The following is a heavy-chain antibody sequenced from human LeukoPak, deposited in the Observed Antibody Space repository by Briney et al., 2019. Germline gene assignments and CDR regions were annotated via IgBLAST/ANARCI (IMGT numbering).Heavy chain of an antibody. D-gene: IGHD3-9*01. J-gene: IGHJ4*02. Sequence: ASVKVSCKASGYTFTGYYMHWVRQAPGQGLEWMGWMNPNSGNTGYAQKFQGRVTITRNTSISTAYMELSSLRSEDTAVYYCARSDYDILTGYYYFDYWGQGTLVTVSS. CDR2: MNPNSGNT. CDR3: ARSDYDILTGYYYFDY. CDR1: GYTFTGYY. V-gene: IGHV1-8*03.